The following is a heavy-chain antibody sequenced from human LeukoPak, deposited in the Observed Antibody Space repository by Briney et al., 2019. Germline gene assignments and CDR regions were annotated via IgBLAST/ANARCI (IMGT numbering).Heavy chain of an antibody. J-gene: IGHJ5*01. V-gene: IGHV4-61*01. CDR3: AGGGSGWFVS. Sequence: PSETLSLTCTVSGGSVSSGSYYWSWIRQPPGKGLEWIGYIYYSGSTNYNPSLKSRVTISLDMSKSQFSLRLTSVTAADTAVYFCAGGGSGWFVSWGHGTLVTVSS. D-gene: IGHD6-19*01. CDR2: IYYSGST. CDR1: GGSVSSGSYY.